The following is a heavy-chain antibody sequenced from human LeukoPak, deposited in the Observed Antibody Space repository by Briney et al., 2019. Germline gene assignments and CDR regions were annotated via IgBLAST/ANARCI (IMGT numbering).Heavy chain of an antibody. CDR3: ARQLYGSDY. Sequence: SETLSLTCDVSGVSFSTYYWSWIRQSPEKGLEWIGEVNHSGYTNYNPSLKGRVTISVDTSKNQFSQKLSSVTAADTAVYYCARQLYGSDYWGQGTLVTVSS. V-gene: IGHV4-34*01. D-gene: IGHD4-17*01. CDR1: GVSFSTYY. J-gene: IGHJ4*02. CDR2: VNHSGYT.